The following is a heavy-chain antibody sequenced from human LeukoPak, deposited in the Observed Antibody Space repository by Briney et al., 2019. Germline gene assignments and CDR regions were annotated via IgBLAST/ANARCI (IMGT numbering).Heavy chain of an antibody. D-gene: IGHD2-15*01. Sequence: GGSLRLSCAASGFTFSSYAMSWVRQAPGKGLEWVSAISGSGGSTYYADSVKGRFTISRDNSKNTLYLQMNSLRAEDTAVYYCAKDPGDILLYYLDHWGQGTLVTVSS. CDR3: AKDPGDILLYYLDH. J-gene: IGHJ4*02. V-gene: IGHV3-23*01. CDR1: GFTFSSYA. CDR2: ISGSGGST.